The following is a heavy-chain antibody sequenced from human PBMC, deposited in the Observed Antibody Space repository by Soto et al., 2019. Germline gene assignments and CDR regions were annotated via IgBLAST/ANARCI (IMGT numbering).Heavy chain of an antibody. D-gene: IGHD3-16*01. CDR2: INPSGGYT. CDR3: ATDGGSAGFDY. V-gene: IGHV1-46*01. J-gene: IGHJ4*02. CDR1: GCTFTSYY. Sequence: ASVKVSCKASGCTFTSYYMHWVRQAPGQGLEWMGIINPSGGYTSYAQKFQGTVTMTSDTSTSTVYMELSSLRSEDTAVYYCATDGGSAGFDYWGQGTLVTVSS.